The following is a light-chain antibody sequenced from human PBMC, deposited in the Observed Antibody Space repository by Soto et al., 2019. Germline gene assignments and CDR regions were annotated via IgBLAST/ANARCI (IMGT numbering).Light chain of an antibody. CDR2: VAS. CDR3: MQGLQSPRIT. CDR1: QRLLQSIGHNY. Sequence: IVLTPSPVSLPVTPRAPASISCRSSQRLLQSIGHNYVDWYVQKPGQSPHLLIYVASTRATGVPDRFSGSGSGTNFTLQIRRVEAEDPGIYYCMQGLQSPRITFGQGTRLEIK. V-gene: IGKV2-28*01. J-gene: IGKJ5*01.